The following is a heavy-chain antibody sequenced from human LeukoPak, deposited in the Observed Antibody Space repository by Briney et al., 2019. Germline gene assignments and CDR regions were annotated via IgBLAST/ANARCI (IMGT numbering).Heavy chain of an antibody. CDR2: ILYDGSNK. CDR1: GFTFSSYG. D-gene: IGHD3-10*01. Sequence: PGRSLRLSCAASGFTFSSYGMHWVRQAPGKGLEWVAVILYDGSNKYYADSVKGRFTISRDNSKNTLYLQMNSLRAEDTAVYYCAKVRYYGSGSYSQDYWGQGTLVTVSS. J-gene: IGHJ4*02. V-gene: IGHV3-30*18. CDR3: AKVRYYGSGSYSQDY.